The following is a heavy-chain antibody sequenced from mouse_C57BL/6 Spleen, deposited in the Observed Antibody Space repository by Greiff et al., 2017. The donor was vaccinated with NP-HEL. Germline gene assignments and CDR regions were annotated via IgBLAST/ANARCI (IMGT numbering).Heavy chain of an antibody. CDR3: ARLYSGSSFDY. J-gene: IGHJ2*01. Sequence: QVQLMQPGAELVRPGSSVKLSCKASGYTFTSYWMHWVKQTPIQGLEWIGNIDPSDSETHYNKKYKDKATLTVDKSASTAYMQLSSLTSEDSAVYYCARLYSGSSFDYWGQGTTLTVSS. V-gene: IGHV1-52*01. CDR2: IDPSDSET. D-gene: IGHD1-1*01. CDR1: GYTFTSYW.